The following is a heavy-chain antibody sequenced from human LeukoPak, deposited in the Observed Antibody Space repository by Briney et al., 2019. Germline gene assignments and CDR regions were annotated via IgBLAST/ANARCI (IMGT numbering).Heavy chain of an antibody. CDR1: GFTFSSYS. CDR3: ARDFYSSGWYVGAFDI. Sequence: GGSLRLSCAASGFTFSSYSMNWVRQAPGKGLEWVSSISSSSSYIYYADSVKGRFTISRDNDKNSLYLQMNSLRAEDTAVYYCARDFYSSGWYVGAFDIWGQGTMVTVSS. CDR2: ISSSSSYI. D-gene: IGHD6-19*01. V-gene: IGHV3-21*01. J-gene: IGHJ3*02.